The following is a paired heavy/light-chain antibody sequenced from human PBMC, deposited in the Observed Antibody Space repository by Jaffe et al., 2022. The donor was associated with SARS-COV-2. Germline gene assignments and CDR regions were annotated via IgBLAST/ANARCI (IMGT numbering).Light chain of an antibody. Sequence: EIVLTQSPGTLSLSPGERATLSCRASQSVSSSYLAWYQQSAGQAPRVLIYAASRRATGIPDRFSGSGSGTDFTLTISRLEPEDFAVYYCQQYGTSPFTFGPGTKVDIK. V-gene: IGKV3-20*01. J-gene: IGKJ3*01. CDR3: QQYGTSPFT. CDR1: QSVSSSY. CDR2: AAS.
Heavy chain of an antibody. CDR2: ISWSSGIM. Sequence: EVQLVESGGGLVQPGRSLRLSCAASGFTFEDHAMHWVRQAPGKGLEWVSGISWSSGIMGYADSVKDRFTISRDNAKKSLYLQMNSLRAEDTAFYYCAKATGSYEHLQHWGQGTLVTVSS. V-gene: IGHV3-9*01. CDR1: GFTFEDHA. J-gene: IGHJ1*01. D-gene: IGHD3-22*01. CDR3: AKATGSYEHLQH.